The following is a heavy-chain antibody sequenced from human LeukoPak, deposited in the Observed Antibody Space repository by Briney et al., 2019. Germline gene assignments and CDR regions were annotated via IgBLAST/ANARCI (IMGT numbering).Heavy chain of an antibody. J-gene: IGHJ4*02. CDR1: GYTFTGYY. Sequence: ASVKVSCKASGYTFTGYYMHWVRQAPGQGLEWMGWINPNSGGTNYAQKFQGRVTTTRDTSISTAYMELSRLRSDDTAVYYCARDVTVTTPEFDYWGQGTLVTVSS. V-gene: IGHV1-2*02. CDR2: INPNSGGT. D-gene: IGHD4-17*01. CDR3: ARDVTVTTPEFDY.